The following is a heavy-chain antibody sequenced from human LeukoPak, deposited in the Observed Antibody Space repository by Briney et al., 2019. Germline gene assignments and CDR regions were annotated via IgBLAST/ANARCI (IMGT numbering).Heavy chain of an antibody. J-gene: IGHJ1*01. CDR2: ISGGGGNT. CDR3: AKDIDLYGGNSVAYFHH. V-gene: IGHV3-23*01. D-gene: IGHD4-23*01. CDR1: RFNFHYYA. Sequence: PGGSLRLSCTASRFNFHYYALHWVRQAPGKGLEWVSAISGGGGNTYYADSVKGRFTISRDNSKNTLYLQMNSLRAEDTAVYYCAKDIDLYGGNSVAYFHHWGQGTLVTVSS.